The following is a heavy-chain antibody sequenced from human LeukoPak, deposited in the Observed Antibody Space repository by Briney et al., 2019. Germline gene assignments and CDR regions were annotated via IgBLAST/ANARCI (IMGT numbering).Heavy chain of an antibody. J-gene: IGHJ4*02. CDR1: GGSITNYY. D-gene: IGHD1-26*01. Sequence: PLETLSLTCSISGGSITNYYWSWVRQSPVKGIKRICFIYNTGRTNYDPSLQSRVPMSIDTYKNQFFLKLSSVTAADTAVYYCARQGELAIDYWGQGTLVTVSS. V-gene: IGHV4-59*08. CDR3: ARQGELAIDY. CDR2: IYNTGRT.